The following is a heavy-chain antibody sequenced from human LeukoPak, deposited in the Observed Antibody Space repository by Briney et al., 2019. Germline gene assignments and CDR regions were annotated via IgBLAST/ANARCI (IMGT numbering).Heavy chain of an antibody. D-gene: IGHD2-2*02. V-gene: IGHV1-69*05. Sequence: SVKVSCKASGGTFSSYAISWVRQAPGQGLEWMGGIIPIFGTANYAQKFQGRVTITTDESTSTAYMELSSLRSEDTAVYYCARVRYCSSTSCYRTRAFDIWGQGTMVTVSS. CDR1: GGTFSSYA. J-gene: IGHJ3*02. CDR3: ARVRYCSSTSCYRTRAFDI. CDR2: IIPIFGTA.